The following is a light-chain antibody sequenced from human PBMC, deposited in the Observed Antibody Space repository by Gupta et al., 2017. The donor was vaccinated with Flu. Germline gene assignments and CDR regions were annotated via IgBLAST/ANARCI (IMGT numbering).Light chain of an antibody. V-gene: IGKV3-20*01. Sequence: EIVLTQSPGTLSLSPGDRATLSCRASQSVSSSYLAWYQQTPGQAPRLLIYGASSRATDIPDRFSGSESGTDFTLTISRLEPEDFAVYYCQQNCSTPQAFGGGTKLEIK. CDR1: QSVSSSY. J-gene: IGKJ4*01. CDR2: GAS. CDR3: QQNCSTPQA.